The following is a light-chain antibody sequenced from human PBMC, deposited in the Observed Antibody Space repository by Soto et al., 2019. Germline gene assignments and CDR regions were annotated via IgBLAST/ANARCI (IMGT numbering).Light chain of an antibody. CDR2: AAS. CDR1: QSLTNN. V-gene: IGKV3-15*01. Sequence: EMILTQSPATLSVSPGGRATLSCRASQSLTNNLAWYQQKPGQAPRLLIYAASTRATGIPARFSGCGSGTDFTLTISSLQSEDFAVYHCQHRGTFGQGTKVEIK. J-gene: IGKJ1*01. CDR3: QHRGT.